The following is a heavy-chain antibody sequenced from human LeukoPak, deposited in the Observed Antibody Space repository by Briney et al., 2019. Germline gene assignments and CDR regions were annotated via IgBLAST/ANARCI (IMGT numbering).Heavy chain of an antibody. D-gene: IGHD3-10*01. Sequence: PGGSLRLSCAASGFTFSSYAMSWVRQAPGKGLEWVSAISGSGGTTYYADSVKGRFTISRDNSKDTLYLQMNSLKTEDTAVYYCTTLLGMVRGLNWFDPWGQGTLVTVSS. CDR2: ISGSGGTT. CDR3: TTLLGMVRGLNWFDP. CDR1: GFTFSSYA. J-gene: IGHJ5*02. V-gene: IGHV3-23*01.